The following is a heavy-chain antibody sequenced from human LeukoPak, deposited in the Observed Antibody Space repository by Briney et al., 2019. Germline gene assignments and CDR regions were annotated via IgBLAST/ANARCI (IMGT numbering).Heavy chain of an antibody. J-gene: IGHJ4*02. CDR2: INHSGST. D-gene: IGHD3-22*01. V-gene: IGHV4-34*01. Sequence: SETLSLTCAVYGGSFSGYYWSWIRQPPGKGLEWTGEINHSGSTNYNPSLKSRVTISVDTSKNQFSLKLSSVTAADTAVYYCARGRLTYYYDSSGYLSYWGQGTLVTVSS. CDR1: GGSFSGYY. CDR3: ARGRLTYYYDSSGYLSY.